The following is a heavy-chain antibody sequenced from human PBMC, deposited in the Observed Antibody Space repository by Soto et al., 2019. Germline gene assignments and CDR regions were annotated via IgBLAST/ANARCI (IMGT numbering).Heavy chain of an antibody. J-gene: IGHJ3*01. CDR3: ARGRGVVIPAGTPDAFDV. Sequence: SVKVSCKASGFTFTSSAVQWVRQARGQRLEWIGWIVVGSGNTNYAQKFQERVTITRDMSTSTAYMELSSLRSEDTAVYYCARGRGVVIPAGTPDAFDVWGQGTMVTVSS. CDR2: IVVGSGNT. D-gene: IGHD6-13*01. V-gene: IGHV1-58*01. CDR1: GFTFTSSA.